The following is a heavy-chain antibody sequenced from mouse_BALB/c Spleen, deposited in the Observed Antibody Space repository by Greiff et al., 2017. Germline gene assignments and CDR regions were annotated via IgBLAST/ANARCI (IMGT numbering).Heavy chain of an antibody. V-gene: IGHV5-9-4*01. J-gene: IGHJ4*01. CDR2: ISSGGSYT. D-gene: IGHD2-4*01. CDR1: GFTFSSYA. CDR3: ARRIKYAMDY. Sequence: DVHLVESGGGLVKPGGSLKLSCAASGFTFSSYAMSWVRQSPEKRLEWVAEISSGGSYTYYPDTVTGRFTISRDNAKNTLYLEMSSLRSEDTAMYYCARRIKYAMDYWGQGTSVTVSS.